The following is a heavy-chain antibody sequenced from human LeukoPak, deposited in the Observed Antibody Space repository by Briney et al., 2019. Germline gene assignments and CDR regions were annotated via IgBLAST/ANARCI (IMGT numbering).Heavy chain of an antibody. D-gene: IGHD5-18*01. CDR1: GFTFSSYA. J-gene: IGHJ3*02. V-gene: IGHV3-23*01. Sequence: PGGSLRLSCAASGFTFSSYAMRWVRQATGKGLEWVSAISGSGGSTYYADSVKGRFTISRDNSKNTLYLQMNSLRAEDTAVYYCAKVRDTAMETAAFDIWGQGTMVTVSS. CDR2: ISGSGGST. CDR3: AKVRDTAMETAAFDI.